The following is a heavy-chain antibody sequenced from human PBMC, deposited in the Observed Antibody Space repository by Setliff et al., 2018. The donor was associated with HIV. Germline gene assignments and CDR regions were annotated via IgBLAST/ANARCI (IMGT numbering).Heavy chain of an antibody. Sequence: TETLSLTCSVSTDSISNSHWSWMRQTAGKGLEWIGRIFGSGSTNYNPSLKSRVTMSVDTSKNQFSLKLSSVTAADTAVYYCARETGSGSYYDYWGQGTLVTVSS. V-gene: IGHV4-4*07. J-gene: IGHJ4*02. CDR1: TDSISNSH. CDR2: IFGSGST. CDR3: ARETGSGSYYDY. D-gene: IGHD3-10*01.